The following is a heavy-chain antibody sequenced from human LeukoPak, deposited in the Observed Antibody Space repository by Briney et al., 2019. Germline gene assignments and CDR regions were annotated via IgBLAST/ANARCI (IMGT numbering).Heavy chain of an antibody. CDR2: FDPEDGET. J-gene: IGHJ4*02. CDR3: ATDLMGSGSYYKAPYLDY. CDR1: GYTITELS. Sequence: ASVKVSCKVSGYTITELSMHWVRQAPGKGLEWMGGFDPEDGETIYAQKFQGRDTMTEDTSTDTAYMELSSLRSEDTAVYYCATDLMGSGSYYKAPYLDYWGQGTLVTVSS. D-gene: IGHD3-10*01. V-gene: IGHV1-24*01.